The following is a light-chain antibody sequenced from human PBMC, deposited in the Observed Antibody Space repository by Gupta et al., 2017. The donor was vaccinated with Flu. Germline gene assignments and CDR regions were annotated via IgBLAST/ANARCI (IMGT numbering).Light chain of an antibody. CDR2: VAS. J-gene: IGKJ1*01. Sequence: GTLPLSPGEPATLSCRASQSVRIAYITWYQPTPGQALRLLIYVASGWAADIPDRFSGSGSGTDFTLTISSLTPADFAAYYCQQGFSPPWTFGQGTKLEIK. CDR3: QQGFSPPWT. V-gene: IGKV3-20*01. CDR1: QSVRIAY.